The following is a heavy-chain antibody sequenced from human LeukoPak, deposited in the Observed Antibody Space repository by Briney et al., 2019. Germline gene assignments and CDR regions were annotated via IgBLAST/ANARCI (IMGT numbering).Heavy chain of an antibody. CDR3: ARAYGSGSFSLDY. CDR2: TFYTGST. D-gene: IGHD3-10*01. V-gene: IGHV4-31*03. J-gene: IGHJ4*02. Sequence: PSETLSLTCTVSGGSISSGGYYWGCIRQHPGKGLEWIGYTFYTGSTYYNPSLKSRVTISVDTSKNQFSLKLSSVTAADTAVYYCARAYGSGSFSLDYWGQGTLVTVSS. CDR1: GGSISSGGYY.